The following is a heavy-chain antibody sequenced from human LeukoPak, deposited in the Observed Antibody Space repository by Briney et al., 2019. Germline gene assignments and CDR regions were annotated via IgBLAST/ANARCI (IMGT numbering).Heavy chain of an antibody. CDR1: GGTFSSYA. D-gene: IGHD6-19*01. V-gene: IGHV1-18*01. CDR3: ARERSSGWIDY. J-gene: IGHJ4*02. Sequence: GASVKVSCKASGGTFSSYAISWVRQAPGQGLEWMGWISAYNGNTNYAQKLQGRVTMTTDTSTSTAYMELRSLRSDDTAVYYCARERSSGWIDYWGQGTLVTVSS. CDR2: ISAYNGNT.